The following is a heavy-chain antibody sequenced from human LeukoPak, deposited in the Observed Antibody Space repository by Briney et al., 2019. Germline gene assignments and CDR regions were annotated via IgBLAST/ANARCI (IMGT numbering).Heavy chain of an antibody. D-gene: IGHD2-2*01. Sequence: KTSETLSLTCTVSGGSISSGSYYWSWIRQPAGKGLEWIGRIYTSGSTNYNPSLKSRVTISVDTSKNQFSLKLSSVTAADTAVYYCARELRYCSSTSCANWFDPWGQGTLVTVSS. CDR2: IYTSGST. CDR3: ARELRYCSSTSCANWFDP. V-gene: IGHV4-61*02. J-gene: IGHJ5*02. CDR1: GGSISSGSYY.